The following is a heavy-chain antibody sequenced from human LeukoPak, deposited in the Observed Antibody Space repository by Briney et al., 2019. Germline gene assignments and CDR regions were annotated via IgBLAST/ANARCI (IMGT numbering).Heavy chain of an antibody. CDR1: GGTFSSYA. CDR3: ARGEICSSTSICWFDY. CDR2: IIPIFGTA. J-gene: IGHJ4*02. Sequence: ASVKVSCKASGGTFSSYAISWVRQAPGQGLEWMGGIIPIFGTANYAQKFQGRVTITTDESTSTAYMELSSLRSEDTAVYYCARGEICSSTSICWFDYWGQGTLVTVSS. V-gene: IGHV1-69*05. D-gene: IGHD2-2*01.